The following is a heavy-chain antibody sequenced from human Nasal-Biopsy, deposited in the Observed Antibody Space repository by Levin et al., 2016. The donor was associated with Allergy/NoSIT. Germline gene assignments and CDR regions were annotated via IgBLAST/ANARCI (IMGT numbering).Heavy chain of an antibody. V-gene: IGHV1-18*01. CDR2: INTHTTNT. CDR3: ARAGYINSHVDL. D-gene: IGHD2-2*02. Sequence: ASVKVSCKASGYTFVNYGINWVRQAPGQGLEWIGWINTHTTNTNYAQRFRDRVTMTTDTSTTTAYLELRSLRSDDTAVYFCARAGYINSHVDLWGQGTLVTVSS. CDR1: GYTFVNYG. J-gene: IGHJ5*02.